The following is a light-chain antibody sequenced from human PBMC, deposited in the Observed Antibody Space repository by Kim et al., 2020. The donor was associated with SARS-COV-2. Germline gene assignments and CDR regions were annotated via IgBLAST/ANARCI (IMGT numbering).Light chain of an antibody. J-gene: IGLJ2*01. V-gene: IGLV3-1*01. CDR2: QDS. CDR3: QAWDSSTVV. Sequence: SVSPGQTASITCPGDKWGEKYACWYQQKPGQSPVLVIYQDSKRPSGIPERFSGSNSGNTATLTISGTQAMDEADYYCQAWDSSTVVFGGGTQLTVL. CDR1: KWGEKY.